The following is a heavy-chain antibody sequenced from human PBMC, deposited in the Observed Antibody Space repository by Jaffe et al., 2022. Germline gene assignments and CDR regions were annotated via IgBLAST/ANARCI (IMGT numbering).Heavy chain of an antibody. CDR2: IKQDGSEK. CDR1: GFTFSSYW. V-gene: IGHV3-7*01. J-gene: IGHJ3*02. Sequence: EVQLVESGGALVQPGGSLRLSCVASGFTFSSYWMSWVRQAPGKGLEWVANIKQDGSEKDYVDSVKGRFTISRDNAKNSVYMQMNSLRAEDTAVYYCARRGSFADIWGQGTVVTVSS. CDR3: ARRGSFADI.